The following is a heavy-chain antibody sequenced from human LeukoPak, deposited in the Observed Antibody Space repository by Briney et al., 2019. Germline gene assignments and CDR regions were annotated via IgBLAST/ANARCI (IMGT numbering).Heavy chain of an antibody. CDR1: GYTFTSYD. CDR3: ASRDSSGYYYDAFDI. CDR2: MNPNSGNT. Sequence: ASVKVSCKASGYTFTSYDINWVRQATGQGLEWMGWMNPNSGNTGYARKFQGRVTMTRNTSISTAYMELSSLRSEDTAVYYCASRDSSGYYYDAFDIWGQGTMVTVSS. D-gene: IGHD3-22*01. J-gene: IGHJ3*02. V-gene: IGHV1-8*01.